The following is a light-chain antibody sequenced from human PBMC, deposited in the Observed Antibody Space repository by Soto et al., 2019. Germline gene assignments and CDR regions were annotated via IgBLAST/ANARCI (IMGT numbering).Light chain of an antibody. J-gene: IGLJ3*02. Sequence: QAVVTQEPSFSVSPGGTVTLTCGLSSGSVSTSYYPSWYQQTPGQAPRTLMHSSNTRSSGVPDRFSGSILGNKAALTITGAQEDDEADYYCALYLGGGIWVFGGGTKLTVL. CDR1: SGSVSTSYY. V-gene: IGLV8-61*01. CDR2: SSN. CDR3: ALYLGGGIWV.